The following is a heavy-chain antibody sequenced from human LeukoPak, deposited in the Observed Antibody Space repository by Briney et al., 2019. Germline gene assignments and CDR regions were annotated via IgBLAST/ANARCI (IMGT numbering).Heavy chain of an antibody. CDR2: ISAYNGNT. V-gene: IGHV1-18*01. Sequence: ASVKVSCKASGYTFSSYGISWVRQAPGQGLEWMGWISAYNGNTNRAQKLQGRVTMATDTSTSTAYMELRSLRSDDTAVYYCARANTGYCSGGSCYELDYWGQGTLVTVSS. CDR3: ARANTGYCSGGSCYELDY. CDR1: GYTFSSYG. J-gene: IGHJ4*02. D-gene: IGHD2-15*01.